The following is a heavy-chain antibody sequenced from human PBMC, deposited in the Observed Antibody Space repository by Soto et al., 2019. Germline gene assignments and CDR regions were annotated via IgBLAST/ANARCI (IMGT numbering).Heavy chain of an antibody. CDR1: GFTFSSYA. D-gene: IGHD3-22*01. V-gene: IGHV3-23*01. J-gene: IGHJ4*02. CDR3: AKDGEYYYDSSGYQY. Sequence: GVSLRLSCAASGFTFSSYAMSWVRQAPGKGLEWVSAISGSGGSTYYADSVKGRFTISRDNSKNTLYLQMNSLRAEDTAVYYCAKDGEYYYDSSGYQYRGKGTLVTVSS. CDR2: ISGSGGST.